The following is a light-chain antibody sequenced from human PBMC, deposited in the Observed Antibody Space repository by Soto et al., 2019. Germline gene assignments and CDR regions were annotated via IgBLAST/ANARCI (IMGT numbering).Light chain of an antibody. V-gene: IGKV1-39*01. Sequence: DIQMTQSPSSLSASVGDRVTITCRASQSISSYLNWYQQKPGKAPKLLIYAASSLQSGVPSRFSGSVSVTDFTLTISSLQPEDFATYYCQQSYSTPVTFGGGTKVEIK. CDR1: QSISSY. CDR2: AAS. J-gene: IGKJ4*02. CDR3: QQSYSTPVT.